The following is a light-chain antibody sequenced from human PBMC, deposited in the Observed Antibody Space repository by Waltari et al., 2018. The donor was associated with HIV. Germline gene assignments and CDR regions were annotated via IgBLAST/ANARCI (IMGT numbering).Light chain of an antibody. CDR1: QSITAW. J-gene: IGKJ2*01. V-gene: IGKV1-5*03. CDR3: QQYNSYSHT. CDR2: KAS. Sequence: DIQMTQSPSTLSASVGDRVTITCRASQSITAWLAWYQQKPGKAPKLLIYKASSLQSGVPSRFSGSGSGTEFTLTISSLQPDDCATYYCQQYNSYSHTFGQGTKLEIE.